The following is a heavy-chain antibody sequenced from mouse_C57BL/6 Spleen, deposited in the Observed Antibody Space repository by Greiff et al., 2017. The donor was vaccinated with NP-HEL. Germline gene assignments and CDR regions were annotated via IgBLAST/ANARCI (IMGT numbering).Heavy chain of an antibody. Sequence: VKLVESGAELVKPGASVKLSCKASGYTFTEYTIHWVKQRSGQGLEWIGWFYPGSGSIKYNEKFKDKATLTADKSSSTVYMELSRLTSEDSAVYFCARHEDEGGYDSYWYFDVWGTGTTVTVSS. CDR1: GYTFTEYT. V-gene: IGHV1-62-2*01. CDR2: FYPGSGSI. J-gene: IGHJ1*03. CDR3: ARHEDEGGYDSYWYFDV. D-gene: IGHD2-2*01.